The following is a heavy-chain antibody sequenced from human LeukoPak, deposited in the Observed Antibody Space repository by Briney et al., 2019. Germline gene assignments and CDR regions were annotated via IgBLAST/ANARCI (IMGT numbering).Heavy chain of an antibody. CDR2: IYNSGRT. V-gene: IGHV4-4*07. CDR3: ARELDSYQYYFDY. CDR1: GGSISSYY. D-gene: IGHD5-18*01. Sequence: PSETLSLICTVSGGSISSYYWSWIRQPAGKGLEWIGRIYNSGRTNYNPSLKSRVTMSVDTSKNQFSLKLSSVTAADTAVYYCARELDSYQYYFDYWGEGTLVTVSS. J-gene: IGHJ4*02.